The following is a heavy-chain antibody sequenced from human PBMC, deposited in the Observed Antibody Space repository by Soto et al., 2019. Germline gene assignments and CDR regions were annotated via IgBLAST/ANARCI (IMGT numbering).Heavy chain of an antibody. Sequence: SVKVSCKASGGTFSSYAISWVRQAPGQGLEWMGGIIPIFGTANYAQKFQGRVTITADESTSTAYMELSSLRSEDTAVYYCARAGVGATNYYYYYGMDVWGQGTTVTVSS. J-gene: IGHJ6*02. CDR3: ARAGVGATNYYYYYGMDV. CDR1: GGTFSSYA. D-gene: IGHD1-26*01. V-gene: IGHV1-69*13. CDR2: IIPIFGTA.